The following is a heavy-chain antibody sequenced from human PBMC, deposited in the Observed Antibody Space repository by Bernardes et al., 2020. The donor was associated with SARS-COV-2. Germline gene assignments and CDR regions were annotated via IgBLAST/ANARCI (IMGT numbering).Heavy chain of an antibody. CDR1: GFTFSSYS. D-gene: IGHD4-17*01. CDR2: ISSSSSYI. V-gene: IGHV3-21*01. Sequence: GGSLRLSCAASGFTFSSYSMNWVRQAPGKGLEWVSSISSSSSYIYYADSVKGRFTISRDNAKNSLYLQMNSLRAEDTAVYYCARDKPTVVTPMWDIWGQGTMVTVSS. CDR3: ARDKPTVVTPMWDI. J-gene: IGHJ3*02.